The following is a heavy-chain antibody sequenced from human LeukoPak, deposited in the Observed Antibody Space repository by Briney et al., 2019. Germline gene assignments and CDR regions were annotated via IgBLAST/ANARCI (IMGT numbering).Heavy chain of an antibody. CDR1: GYTFTTYW. Sequence: GESLKISCKGSGYTFTTYWIGWVRQMPGKGLEWMGIIYAGDSDTRYSPSFQGQVTISADKSISTAYLQWSSLKASDTAMYYCARSLYCRSGSCYLDYWGQGTLVTVSS. CDR2: IYAGDSDT. D-gene: IGHD2-15*01. J-gene: IGHJ4*02. CDR3: ARSLYCRSGSCYLDY. V-gene: IGHV5-51*01.